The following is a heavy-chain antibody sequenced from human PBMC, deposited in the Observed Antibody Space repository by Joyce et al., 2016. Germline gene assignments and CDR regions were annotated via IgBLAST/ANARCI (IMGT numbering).Heavy chain of an antibody. V-gene: IGHV3-30*18. CDR1: GFTFSSSG. J-gene: IGHJ4*02. Sequence: SGFTFSSSGMHWVRQAPGKGLECVALISYDGSNKNYVDSVKGRFTISRDNSKNTLYLQMNSLRAEDTAVYYCAKGISYYYGSGNFDHWGQGTLVTVSS. D-gene: IGHD3-10*01. CDR2: ISYDGSNK. CDR3: AKGISYYYGSGNFDH.